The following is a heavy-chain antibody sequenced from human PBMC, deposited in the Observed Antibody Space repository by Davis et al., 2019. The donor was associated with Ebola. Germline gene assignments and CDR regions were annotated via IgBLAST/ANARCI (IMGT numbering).Heavy chain of an antibody. D-gene: IGHD1-14*01. Sequence: SVPVSCKASRFTFTSPAMQRVRQARGDRLEWIGSIVVGSINTNYAQNFQGRVTITRDMSTSTSYLDLSNLRSEDTAVYYCAASAGTVGKFDYWGQGTLVTVSS. J-gene: IGHJ4*01. V-gene: IGHV1-58*02. CDR1: RFTFTSPA. CDR3: AASAGTVGKFDY. CDR2: IVVGSINT.